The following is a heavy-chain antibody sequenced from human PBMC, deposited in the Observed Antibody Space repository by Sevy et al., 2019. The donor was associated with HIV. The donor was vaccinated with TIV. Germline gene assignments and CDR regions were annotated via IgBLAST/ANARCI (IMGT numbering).Heavy chain of an antibody. D-gene: IGHD2-2*01. V-gene: IGHV3-23*01. CDR3: AREGCSKPHDY. CDR1: GFNFSNYA. Sequence: GGSLRLSCAASGFNFSNYAMSWVCQAPGKGLEWVSTFSFGCGKINYADSVKGRFTISRDNSKNTLYLQMNSLRAEDTALYYCAREGCSKPHDYWGQGSLVTVSS. CDR2: FSFGCGKI. J-gene: IGHJ4*02.